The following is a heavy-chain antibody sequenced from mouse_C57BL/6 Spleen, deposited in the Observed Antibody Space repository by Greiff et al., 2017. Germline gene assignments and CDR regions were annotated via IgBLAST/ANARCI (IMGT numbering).Heavy chain of an antibody. CDR2: INPGSGGT. V-gene: IGHV1-54*01. J-gene: IGHJ3*01. CDR1: GYAFTNYL. Sequence: QVQLQQSGAELVRPGTSVKVSCKASGYAFTNYLIEWVKQRPGQGLEWIGVINPGSGGTNYNEKFKGKATLTADKSSSTAYMQLSSLTSEDSAVYFCARGDGYDRTWFAYWGQGTLVTVSA. D-gene: IGHD2-2*01. CDR3: ARGDGYDRTWFAY.